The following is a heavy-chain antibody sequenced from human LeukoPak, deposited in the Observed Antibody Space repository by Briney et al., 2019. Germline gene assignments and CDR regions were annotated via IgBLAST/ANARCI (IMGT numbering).Heavy chain of an antibody. D-gene: IGHD3-16*01. CDR2: ISAYNGNT. CDR3: ASSRAGGYFDY. V-gene: IGHV1-18*04. J-gene: IGHJ4*02. CDR1: GHTFTSHG. Sequence: RASVKVSCKASGHTFTSHGISWVRQAPGQGLEWMGWISAYNGNTNYAQKLQGRVTMTTDTSTSTAYMELRSLRSDDTAVYYCASSRAGGYFDYWGQGTLVTVSS.